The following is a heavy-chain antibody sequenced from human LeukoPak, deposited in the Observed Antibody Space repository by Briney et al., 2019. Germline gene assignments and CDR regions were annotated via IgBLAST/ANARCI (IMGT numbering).Heavy chain of an antibody. Sequence: GGPLRLSCAVSGFTFSDAYMSWVRQAPGKGLEWVGRISSKVDGGTAEYAAPVKGRFTISRDDSKTTLYLQMISLQIEDTGVYYCTTEFWGSSNPGGQGALVAVSS. CDR1: GFTFSDAY. D-gene: IGHD3-16*01. J-gene: IGHJ5*02. V-gene: IGHV3-15*01. CDR2: ISSKVDGGTA. CDR3: TTEFWGSSNP.